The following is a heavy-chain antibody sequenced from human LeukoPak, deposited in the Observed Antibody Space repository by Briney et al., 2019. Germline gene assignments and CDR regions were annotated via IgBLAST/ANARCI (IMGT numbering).Heavy chain of an antibody. CDR2: ISSNGGST. D-gene: IGHD1-1*01. Sequence: GGSLRLSCAASGFSFSSYAMHLVRQAPGKGLEYVSGISSNGGSTYYANSVKGRFTISRDNSKNTLYLQMGSLRAEDMAVYYCARVRWKAFDIWGQGTMVTVSS. V-gene: IGHV3-64*01. CDR1: GFSFSSYA. CDR3: ARVRWKAFDI. J-gene: IGHJ3*02.